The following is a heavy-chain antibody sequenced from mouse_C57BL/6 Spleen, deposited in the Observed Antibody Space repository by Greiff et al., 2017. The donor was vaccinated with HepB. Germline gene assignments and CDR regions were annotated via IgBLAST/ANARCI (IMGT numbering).Heavy chain of an antibody. J-gene: IGHJ4*01. CDR3: ARSEYSLDY. V-gene: IGHV1-82*01. Sequence: QVQLKESGPELVQPGASVKISCMASGYAFSSSWMNWVKQRPGKGLEWIGRIYPGDGDTNYNGKFKGKATLTADKSSSTAYMQLSSLTSEDSAVYVCARSEYSLDYWGQGTSVTVSS. D-gene: IGHD2-10*02. CDR1: GYAFSSSW. CDR2: IYPGDGDT.